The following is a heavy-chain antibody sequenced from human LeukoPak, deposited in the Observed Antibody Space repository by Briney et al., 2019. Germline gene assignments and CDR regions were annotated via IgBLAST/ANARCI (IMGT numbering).Heavy chain of an antibody. CDR1: GFTFNNYA. Sequence: GGSLRLSCAASGFTFNNYAMSWVRQAPGTGLEWVSAISGSGGSTYYADSVKGRFTISRDNSKNTLYLQMNSLRAEDTAVYYCAKDGGSGWYGAFDIWGQGTMVTVSS. D-gene: IGHD6-19*01. J-gene: IGHJ3*02. CDR3: AKDGGSGWYGAFDI. CDR2: ISGSGGST. V-gene: IGHV3-23*01.